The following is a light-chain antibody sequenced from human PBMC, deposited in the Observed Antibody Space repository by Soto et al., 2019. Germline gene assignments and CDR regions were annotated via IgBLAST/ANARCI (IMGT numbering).Light chain of an antibody. V-gene: IGKV2-28*01. CDR3: MQALQTWT. CDR1: HSLLHSNGYTY. J-gene: IGKJ1*01. Sequence: MTQSPLSLPVTPGEPASISCKSSHSLLHSNGYTYLDWYLQRPGQSPQLLISLASNRAPGVPDRFSGSGSGTDFTLRISRVEAEDVGVYYCMQALQTWTFAQGTKVEIK. CDR2: LAS.